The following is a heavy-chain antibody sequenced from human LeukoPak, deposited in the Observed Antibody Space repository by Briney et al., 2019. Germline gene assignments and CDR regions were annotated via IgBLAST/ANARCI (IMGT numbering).Heavy chain of an antibody. D-gene: IGHD6-19*01. Sequence: SVKVSCKASGGTFSSYAISWVRQAPGQGLEWMGRIIPILGIANYAQKFQGRVTITADKSTSTAYMELSSLRSEDTAVYYCARDFAVAGTGYDYWAREPWSPSPQ. CDR2: IIPILGIA. CDR1: GGTFSSYA. CDR3: ARDFAVAGTGYDY. V-gene: IGHV1-69*04. J-gene: IGHJ4*02.